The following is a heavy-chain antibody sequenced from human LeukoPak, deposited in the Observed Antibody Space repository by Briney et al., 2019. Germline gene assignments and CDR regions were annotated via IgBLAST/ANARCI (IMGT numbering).Heavy chain of an antibody. CDR3: ARAVRGVSNWFDP. V-gene: IGHV3-7*01. CDR2: IKQDGSEK. Sequence: GGSLRLSCAASGFTFSSYWMSWVRQAPGKGLEWVANIKQDGSEKYYVDSMKGRFTISRDNAKNSLYLQMNSLRAEDTAVYYCARAVRGVSNWFDPWGQGTLVTVSS. CDR1: GFTFSSYW. D-gene: IGHD3-10*01. J-gene: IGHJ5*02.